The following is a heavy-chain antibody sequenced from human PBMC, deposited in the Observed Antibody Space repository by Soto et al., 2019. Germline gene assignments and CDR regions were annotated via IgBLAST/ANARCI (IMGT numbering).Heavy chain of an antibody. V-gene: IGHV1-18*01. CDR1: GYIFTSHG. CDR3: ARGQDIVATIYYYYGMDV. D-gene: IGHD5-12*01. J-gene: IGHJ6*02. CDR2: ISTYNGNT. Sequence: ASVKVSCKASGYIFTSHGINWVRQAPGQGLEWMGRISTYNGNTKYAQKLQGRVTITADESTSTAYMELSSLRSEDTAVYYCARGQDIVATIYYYYGMDVWGQGTTVTVSS.